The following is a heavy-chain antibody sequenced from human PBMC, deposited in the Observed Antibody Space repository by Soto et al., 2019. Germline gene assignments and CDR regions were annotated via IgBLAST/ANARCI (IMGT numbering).Heavy chain of an antibody. Sequence: GGSLRLSCAASGFTFSSYGMHWVRQAPGKGLEWVAVISYDGSNKYYGDSVKGRFTISRDNSKNTLYLQMNSLRAEDTAVYYCAKVRQWLVLRRGETYYYYGMDVWGQGTTVTVSS. CDR2: ISYDGSNK. D-gene: IGHD6-19*01. CDR3: AKVRQWLVLRRGETYYYYGMDV. J-gene: IGHJ6*02. V-gene: IGHV3-30*18. CDR1: GFTFSSYG.